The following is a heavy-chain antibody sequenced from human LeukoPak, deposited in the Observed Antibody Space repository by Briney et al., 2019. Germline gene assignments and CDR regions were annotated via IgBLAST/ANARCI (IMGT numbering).Heavy chain of an antibody. V-gene: IGHV3-23*01. CDR2: ISGSGDST. CDR3: ENEGIAVAGPFYY. J-gene: IGHJ4*02. CDR1: GLTFSSYA. D-gene: IGHD6-19*01. Sequence: PGGSLRLSCAASGLTFSSYAMSWVRQAPGKGLEWVSAISGSGDSTYYADSVKGRFTISRDNSKNTLYLQMNSLRAEDTAVYYSENEGIAVAGPFYYWGQGTLVTVSS.